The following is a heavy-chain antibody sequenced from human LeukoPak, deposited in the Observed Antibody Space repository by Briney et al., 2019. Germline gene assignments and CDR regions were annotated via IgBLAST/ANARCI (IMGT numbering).Heavy chain of an antibody. V-gene: IGHV3-21*01. CDR1: GFTFSNYW. CDR2: ISSSSSYI. D-gene: IGHD2-2*02. CDR3: ARTRGPAAIHFDY. J-gene: IGHJ4*02. Sequence: GGSLRLSCAASGFTFSNYWMTWVRQAPGKGLEWVSSISSSSSYIYYADSVKGRFTISRDNAKNSLYLQMNSLRAEDTAVYYCARTRGPAAIHFDYWGQGTLVTVSS.